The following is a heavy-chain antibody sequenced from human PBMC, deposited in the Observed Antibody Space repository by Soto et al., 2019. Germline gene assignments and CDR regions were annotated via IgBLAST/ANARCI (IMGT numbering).Heavy chain of an antibody. CDR1: GGSISSYY. Sequence: SETLSLTCTVSGGSISSYYWSWIRQPPGKGLEWIGYIYYSGSTNYNPSLKSRVTISVDTSKNQFSLKLSSVTAADTAVYYCARVRADGGFDTGWFDPWGQGTLVTVPQ. CDR2: IYYSGST. V-gene: IGHV4-59*01. D-gene: IGHD3-16*01. J-gene: IGHJ5*02. CDR3: ARVRADGGFDTGWFDP.